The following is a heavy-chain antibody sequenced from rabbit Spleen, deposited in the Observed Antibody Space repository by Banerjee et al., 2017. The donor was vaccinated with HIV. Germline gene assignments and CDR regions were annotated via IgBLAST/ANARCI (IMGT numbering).Heavy chain of an antibody. CDR2: TAGGRSTFT. CDR3: ARDTATSFSTYGMDL. D-gene: IGHD1-1*01. V-gene: IGHV1S45*01. Sequence: QEQLEESGGDLVKPEGSLTLTCKASGFSFSSNDYMCWVRQAPGKGLEWIACTAGGRSTFTYYASWAKGRFTISKASSTTVTLQMTSLTAADTATYFCARDTATSFSTYGMDLWGPGTLVTVS. J-gene: IGHJ6*01. CDR1: GFSFSSNDY.